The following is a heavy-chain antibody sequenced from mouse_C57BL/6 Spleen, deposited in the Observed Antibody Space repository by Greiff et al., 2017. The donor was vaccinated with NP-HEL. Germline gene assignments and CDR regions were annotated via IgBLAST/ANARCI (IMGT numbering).Heavy chain of an antibody. Sequence: EVQLQQSGPELVKPGASVKMSCKASGYTFTDYNMHWVKQSHGKSLEWIGYINPNNGGTSYNQKFKGKATLTVNKSSSTAYMELRSLTSEDSAVYNCARWGPQEDYFDYWGKGTTLTVSS. CDR2: INPNNGGT. V-gene: IGHV1-22*01. J-gene: IGHJ2*01. CDR1: GYTFTDYN. CDR3: ARWGPQEDYFDY.